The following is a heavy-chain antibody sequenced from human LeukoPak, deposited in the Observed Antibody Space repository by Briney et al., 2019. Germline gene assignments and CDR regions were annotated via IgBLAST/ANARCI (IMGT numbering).Heavy chain of an antibody. CDR1: GYTFTSYG. CDR2: ISAYNGNT. J-gene: IGHJ4*02. D-gene: IGHD1-26*01. V-gene: IGHV1-18*01. CDR3: ARDVSFVGGSSISDY. Sequence: ASVKVSCKASGYTFTSYGISWVRQAPGQGLEWMGWISAYNGNTNYAQKLQGRVTMTTDTSTSTAYMELRSLRSDDTAVYYCARDVSFVGGSSISDYWGQGTLVTVSS.